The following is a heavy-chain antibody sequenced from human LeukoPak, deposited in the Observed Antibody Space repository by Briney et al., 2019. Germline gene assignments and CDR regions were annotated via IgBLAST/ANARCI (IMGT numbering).Heavy chain of an antibody. CDR1: GYTLTELS. J-gene: IGHJ4*02. V-gene: IGHV1-24*01. CDR2: FDPEDGET. D-gene: IGHD3-3*01. Sequence: ASVKVSCKVSGYTLTELSMHWVRQAPGKGLEWMGGFDPEDGETIYAQKFQGRVTMTEDTSTDTAYMELSSLRSEDTAVYYCATRIPKVFGVVTDFDYWGQGTLVTVSS. CDR3: ATRIPKVFGVVTDFDY.